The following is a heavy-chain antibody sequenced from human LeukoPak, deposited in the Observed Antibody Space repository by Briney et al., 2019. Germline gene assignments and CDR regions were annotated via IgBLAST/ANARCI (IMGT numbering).Heavy chain of an antibody. CDR3: ARISGTVTTSSWYFDL. D-gene: IGHD4-17*01. CDR2: INPNSGGT. J-gene: IGHJ2*01. V-gene: IGHV1-2*02. CDR1: GYTFTGYY. Sequence: ASVKVSCKASGYTFTGYYMHWVRQAPGQGPEGMGWINPNSGGTNYAQKFQGRVTMTRDTSISTAYMELSRLRSDDTAAYYCARISGTVTTSSWYFDLWGRGTLVTVSS.